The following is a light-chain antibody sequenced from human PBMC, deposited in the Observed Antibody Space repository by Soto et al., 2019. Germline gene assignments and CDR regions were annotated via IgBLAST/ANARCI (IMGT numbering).Light chain of an antibody. J-gene: IGKJ5*01. V-gene: IGKV1-9*01. Sequence: IQLTQSPSSLSASVGDRVTISCRASQAIASYLAWYQQKPGKAPKLLIYAASTLQSGVPSRFSGSGSGTDFTLTISSLQPEDFATYYCQSYNTARPTFGQGTRLGIK. CDR1: QAIASY. CDR3: QSYNTARPT. CDR2: AAS.